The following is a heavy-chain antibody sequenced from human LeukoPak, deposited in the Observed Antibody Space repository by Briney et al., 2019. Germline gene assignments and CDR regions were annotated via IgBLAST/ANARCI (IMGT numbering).Heavy chain of an antibody. D-gene: IGHD3-22*01. V-gene: IGHV3-48*04. CDR1: GFTFSSYG. CDR2: ISSSSSTI. CDR3: ARDMRVVVTTIDY. J-gene: IGHJ4*02. Sequence: GGSLRLSCAASGFTFSSYGMHWVRQAPGKGLEWVSYISSSSSTIYYADSVKGRFTISRDNAKNSLYLQMNSLRAEDTAVYYCARDMRVVVTTIDYWGQGTLVTVSS.